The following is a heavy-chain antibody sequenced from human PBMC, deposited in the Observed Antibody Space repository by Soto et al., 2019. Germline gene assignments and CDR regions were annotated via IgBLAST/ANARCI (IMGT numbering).Heavy chain of an antibody. CDR3: ARDMYSSDYFVKWFEP. D-gene: IGHD6-19*01. Sequence: QVRLVESGGGVVQPGRSVRLSCTASGFSFSSYAMYWFRQPPGKGLEWVAVISHDGINKHYADSVKGRVTVSRDISNHSLDLQLNSLRGEDTAMYYCARDMYSSDYFVKWFEPWGQRTLVTVSS. J-gene: IGHJ5*02. CDR2: ISHDGINK. V-gene: IGHV3-30-3*01. CDR1: GFSFSSYA.